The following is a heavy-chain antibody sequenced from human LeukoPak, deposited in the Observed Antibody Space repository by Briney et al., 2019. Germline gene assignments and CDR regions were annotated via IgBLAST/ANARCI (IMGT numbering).Heavy chain of an antibody. V-gene: IGHV4-39*01. Sequence: SETLSLTCTVSGGSISSSSYYWGWIRQPPGKGLEWIGSIYYSGSTYYNPSLKSRVTISVDTSKNQFSLKLSSVTAADTAVYYCARRSPMVRGVIRPANWGQGTLVTVSS. D-gene: IGHD3-10*01. CDR3: ARRSPMVRGVIRPAN. J-gene: IGHJ4*02. CDR1: GGSISSSSYY. CDR2: IYYSGST.